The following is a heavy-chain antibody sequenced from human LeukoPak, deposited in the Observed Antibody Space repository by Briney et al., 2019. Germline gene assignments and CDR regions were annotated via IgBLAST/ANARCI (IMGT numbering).Heavy chain of an antibody. CDR3: TRGVYCSGGSCSLDY. V-gene: IGHV3-11*01. D-gene: IGHD2-15*01. CDR1: GFSFSDYY. J-gene: IGHJ4*02. CDR2: ISSHGSPI. Sequence: GGSLRLSCAASGFSFSDYYMIWIRQAPGRGLEYVSYISSHGSPIHYADSVKGRFTISRDNAKNSLYLQMNSLRAEDTALYYCTRGVYCSGGSCSLDYWGQGTLVTVSS.